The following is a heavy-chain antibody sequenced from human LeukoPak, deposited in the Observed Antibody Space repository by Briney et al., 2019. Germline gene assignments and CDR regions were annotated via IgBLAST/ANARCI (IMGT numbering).Heavy chain of an antibody. CDR1: GINFANHA. J-gene: IGHJ4*02. CDR2: ISGGGDIT. V-gene: IGHV3-23*01. Sequence: GGSLRLSCAASGINFANHAMSWVRQTPGKGLEWVSAISGGGDITYYADSVTGRFTISRDNSKDTLFLQMHSLRPGDTAVYYCVREDTPATANYWGQGTLVTISS. D-gene: IGHD2-21*02. CDR3: VREDTPATANY.